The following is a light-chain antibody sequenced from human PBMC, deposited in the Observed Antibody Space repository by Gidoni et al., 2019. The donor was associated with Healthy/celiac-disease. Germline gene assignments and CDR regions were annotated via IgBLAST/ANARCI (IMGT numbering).Light chain of an antibody. CDR2: AAS. J-gene: IGKJ4*01. CDR3: QQSYSTPLT. Sequence: IQMTQSPASLSASVGDSVTITCRAMQSIRSYLNWYQQKPGKAPKLLIYAASSLPSGVPSRFSGSGSGTDFTLTISSLQPEDFATYYCQQSYSTPLTFGGGTKVEIK. V-gene: IGKV1-39*01. CDR1: QSIRSY.